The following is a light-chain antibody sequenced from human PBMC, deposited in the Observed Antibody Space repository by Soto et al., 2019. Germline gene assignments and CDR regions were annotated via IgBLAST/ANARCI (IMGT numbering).Light chain of an antibody. V-gene: IGKV3-20*01. CDR2: GAS. CDR1: QSVTTK. J-gene: IGKJ5*01. CDR3: QQYGGSPIT. Sequence: IVLTQSPATLSLSPGERATLCCRASQSVTTKLAWYQHKPGQAPRLLISGASSRASGVPDRFSGSGSETDFTLIISRLQPEDFALYYCQQYGGSPITFGQGTRLENK.